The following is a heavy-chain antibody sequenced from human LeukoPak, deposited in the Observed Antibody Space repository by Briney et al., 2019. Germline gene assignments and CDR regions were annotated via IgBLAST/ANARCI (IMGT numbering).Heavy chain of an antibody. D-gene: IGHD6-19*01. CDR1: GFTFSSYS. CDR2: ISSSSSYI. CDR3: ATRGHSSGWYGAFDV. V-gene: IGHV3-21*04. Sequence: GGSLRLSCAASGFTFSSYSMNWVRQAPGKGLEWVSSISSSSSYIYYADSVKGRFTISRDNAKNSLYLQMNSLRAEDTAVYYCATRGHSSGWYGAFDVWGQGTMVTVSS. J-gene: IGHJ3*01.